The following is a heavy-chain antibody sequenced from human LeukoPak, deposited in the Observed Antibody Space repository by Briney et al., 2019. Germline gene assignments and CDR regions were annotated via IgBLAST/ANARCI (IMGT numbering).Heavy chain of an antibody. D-gene: IGHD3-9*01. CDR2: INTNTGNP. V-gene: IGHV7-4-1*02. CDR3: ARDAASINFDY. CDR1: GYTFTPYS. Sequence: ASVKVSCKASGYTFTPYSINWLRQAPGQGLEWMGWINTNTGNPTYAQGFTGRFVFSLDTSVSTAYLQISGLKAEDTAVYYCARDAASINFDYWGQGTLVTVSS. J-gene: IGHJ4*02.